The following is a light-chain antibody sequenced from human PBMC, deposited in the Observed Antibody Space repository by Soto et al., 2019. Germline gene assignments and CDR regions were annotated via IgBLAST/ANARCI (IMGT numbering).Light chain of an antibody. J-gene: IGKJ1*01. CDR1: QSVSSSY. CDR2: GAS. Sequence: EIVLTQSPGTLSLSPGERATLSCRASQSVSSSYLAWYQQKPGQAPRLLIYGASSRATGIPDRVSGSGSETDFTLTISRLEPEDFAVYYWQQYGSSSWTFGEGTKVEIK. V-gene: IGKV3-20*01. CDR3: QQYGSSSWT.